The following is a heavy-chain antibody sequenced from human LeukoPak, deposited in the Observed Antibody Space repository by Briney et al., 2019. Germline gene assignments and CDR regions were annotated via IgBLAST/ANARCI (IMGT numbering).Heavy chain of an antibody. D-gene: IGHD3-16*01. Sequence: ASVKVSCKASGYSFTGYYMHWVRQAPGQGLEWMGWINPNSGGTKYAQKFKGRVTMTRDTSISTAYMELSRLRSDDTAVYYCARVERGGVLVVWGPGTLVIVSS. CDR3: ARVERGGVLVV. CDR2: INPNSGGT. V-gene: IGHV1-2*02. J-gene: IGHJ4*02. CDR1: GYSFTGYY.